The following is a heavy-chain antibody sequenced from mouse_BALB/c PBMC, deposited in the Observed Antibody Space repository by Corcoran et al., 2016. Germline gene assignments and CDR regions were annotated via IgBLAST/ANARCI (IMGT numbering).Heavy chain of an antibody. Sequence: QIQLVQSGPELKKPGETVKISCKASGYTLTNYGMNWVKQAPGKGLKWMGWINTYTGEPTYADDFKGRFAFSLETSASTAYLQINNLKNEAMATYFCASGYGTTGGALDYWGPGTSVTVSS. CDR3: ASGYGTTGGALDY. D-gene: IGHD2-1*01. V-gene: IGHV9-1*02. J-gene: IGHJ4*01. CDR1: GYTLTNYG. CDR2: INTYTGEP.